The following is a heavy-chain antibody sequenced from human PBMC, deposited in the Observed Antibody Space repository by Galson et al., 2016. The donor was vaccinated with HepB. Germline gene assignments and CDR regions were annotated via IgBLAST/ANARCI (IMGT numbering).Heavy chain of an antibody. CDR2: IYFSGST. D-gene: IGHD1-7*01. V-gene: IGHV4-59*01. CDR3: ARLRTSHNWFDP. CDR1: GAPTSSYY. J-gene: IGHJ5*02. Sequence: SETLSLTCTVSGAPTSSYYWSWIRQPPGKGLEWVGYIYFSGSTNYNPSLKSRVTISVDTSKNQFSLKLTSVTAADTAVYFCARLRTSHNWFDPWGQGTLVTVSS.